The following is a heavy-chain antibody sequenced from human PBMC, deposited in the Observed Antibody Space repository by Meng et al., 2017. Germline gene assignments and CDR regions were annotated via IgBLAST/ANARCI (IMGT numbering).Heavy chain of an antibody. Sequence: GRSGAEVKKPGASVKVSCKASGYTFTTYAIHCVRPAPGQRLEWMGWINAGNSDTKYSQKLQGRVTITRDTSASTVYMEVSSLRSEDTGVYYCARAIAVSGTGRFDYWGQGTLVTVSS. CDR3: ARAIAVSGTGRFDY. CDR1: GYTFTTYA. D-gene: IGHD6-19*01. CDR2: INAGNSDT. V-gene: IGHV1-3*01. J-gene: IGHJ4*02.